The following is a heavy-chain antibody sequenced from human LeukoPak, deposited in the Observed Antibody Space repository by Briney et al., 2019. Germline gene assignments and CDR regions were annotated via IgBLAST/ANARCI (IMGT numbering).Heavy chain of an antibody. CDR3: ARGRGLRYFDWHLDY. J-gene: IGHJ4*02. CDR1: GYTFTGYY. D-gene: IGHD3-9*01. V-gene: IGHV1-2*02. CDR2: INPNSGGT. Sequence: ASVKVSCKASGYTFTGYYMHWVRQAPGQGLEWMGWINPNSGGTNYAQKFQGRVTMTRDTSISTAYMELSRLRSDDTAVYYCARGRGLRYFDWHLDYWGQGTLVTVSS.